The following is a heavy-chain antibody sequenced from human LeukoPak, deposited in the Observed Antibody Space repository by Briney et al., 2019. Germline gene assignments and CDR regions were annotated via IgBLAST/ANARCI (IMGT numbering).Heavy chain of an antibody. J-gene: IGHJ4*02. Sequence: PGGSLRLSCAATGFTFSSYWMSWVRQAPGKGLEWVANIKQDGSEKYYVDSVKGRFTISRDNAKNSLYLQMNSLRAEDTAVYYCARGGYFDWLSFWGQGTLVTVSS. V-gene: IGHV3-7*01. CDR1: GFTFSSYW. CDR3: ARGGYFDWLSF. D-gene: IGHD3-9*01. CDR2: IKQDGSEK.